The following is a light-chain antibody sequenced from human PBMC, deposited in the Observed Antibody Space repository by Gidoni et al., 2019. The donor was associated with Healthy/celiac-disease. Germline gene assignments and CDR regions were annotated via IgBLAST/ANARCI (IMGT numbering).Light chain of an antibody. J-gene: IGKJ5*01. V-gene: IGKV1-8*01. Sequence: AIRITQSPSSLSASTGDRVTITCRASQGISSYLACYQQKPGKAPKLLIYAASTLQSGVPSRFSGSGSGTDFTLTISCLQSEDFATYYCQQYYSYPPAFGQGTRLEIK. CDR1: QGISSY. CDR2: AAS. CDR3: QQYYSYPPA.